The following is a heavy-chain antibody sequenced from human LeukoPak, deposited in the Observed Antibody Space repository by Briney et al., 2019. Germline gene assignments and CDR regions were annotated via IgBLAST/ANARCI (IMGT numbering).Heavy chain of an antibody. V-gene: IGHV3-11*01. J-gene: IGHJ4*02. CDR1: GFTFSDYY. D-gene: IGHD5-18*01. Sequence: GGSLRLSCAASGFTFSDYYMSWIRQAPGKGLEWVSYISSSGSTIHYADSVKGRFTISRDNAKNSLYLQMNSLRAEDTAVYYCARPVDTAMVTAPFDYWGQGTLVTVSS. CDR3: ARPVDTAMVTAPFDY. CDR2: ISSSGSTI.